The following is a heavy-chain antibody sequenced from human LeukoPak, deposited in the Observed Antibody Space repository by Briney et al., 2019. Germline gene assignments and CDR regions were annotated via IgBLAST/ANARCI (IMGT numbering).Heavy chain of an antibody. D-gene: IGHD3-10*01. V-gene: IGHV3-48*03. CDR3: AGFDYYGSESYYNHFDS. CDR1: GFTFSSYE. J-gene: IGHJ4*02. CDR2: ISISGSTI. Sequence: PGGSLRLSCAASGFTFSSYEMNWVRQAPEKGLEWVSYISISGSTIYYADSVKGRFTISRDNAKNSLYLQMNSLRAEDTAVYYCAGFDYYGSESYYNHFDSWGQGTLVTVSS.